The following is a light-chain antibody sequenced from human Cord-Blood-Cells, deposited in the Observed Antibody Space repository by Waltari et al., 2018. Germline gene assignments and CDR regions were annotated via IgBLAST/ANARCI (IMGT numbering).Light chain of an antibody. J-gene: IGKJ2*01. CDR1: QSVSSSY. CDR3: QQYGISYT. V-gene: IGKV3-20*01. Sequence: EIVLTQSPGTLSLSPTDSATLSCRASQSVSSSYLSWYQQKPGQAPRLLIYGASSRATGIPDRCSGSGSGTDFTLTISRLEPEDFAVYYCQQYGISYTFGQGTKLDIK. CDR2: GAS.